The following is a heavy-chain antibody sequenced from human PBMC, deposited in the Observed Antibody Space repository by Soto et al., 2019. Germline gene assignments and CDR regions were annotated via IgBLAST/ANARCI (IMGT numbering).Heavy chain of an antibody. D-gene: IGHD3-9*01. J-gene: IGHJ4*02. V-gene: IGHV3-74*01. Sequence: PGGSLRLSCAASGFTFSSYWMHWVRQAPGKGLVWVSRINSDGSSTSYADSVKGRFTISRDNAKNTLYLQMNSLRAEDTALYFFVGTAMGFDWLLYFDYWGQGTLVTVSS. CDR3: VGTAMGFDWLLYFDY. CDR2: INSDGSST. CDR1: GFTFSSYW.